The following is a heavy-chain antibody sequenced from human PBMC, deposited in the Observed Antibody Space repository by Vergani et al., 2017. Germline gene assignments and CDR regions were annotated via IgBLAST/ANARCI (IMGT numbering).Heavy chain of an antibody. Sequence: QLVQSGPEVKKPGASVKVSCKASGYTFTGYYMHWVRQAPGQGLEWMGWINPNSGGTNYAQKFQGRVTMTRDTSISTAYMELSRLRSDDTAVYYCARCDFWSGSYGMDVWGQGTTVTVSS. D-gene: IGHD3-3*01. CDR1: GYTFTGYY. J-gene: IGHJ6*02. CDR3: ARCDFWSGSYGMDV. CDR2: INPNSGGT. V-gene: IGHV1-2*02.